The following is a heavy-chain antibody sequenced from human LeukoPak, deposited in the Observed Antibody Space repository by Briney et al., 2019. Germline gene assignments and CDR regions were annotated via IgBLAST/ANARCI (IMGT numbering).Heavy chain of an antibody. D-gene: IGHD3-22*01. CDR1: GGSFSGYY. CDR3: ARRRRGRYYDSSGLNYFDY. CDR2: INHSGST. Sequence: SETLSLTCAVYGGSFSGYYWSWIRQPPGKGLEWNGEINHSGSTNYNPSLKSRVTILVDTSKNQFSLKLSSVTAADTAVYYCARRRRGRYYDSSGLNYFDYWGQGTLVTVSS. J-gene: IGHJ4*02. V-gene: IGHV4-34*01.